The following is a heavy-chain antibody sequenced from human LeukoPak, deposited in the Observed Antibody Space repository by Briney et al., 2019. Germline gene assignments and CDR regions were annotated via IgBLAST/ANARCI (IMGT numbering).Heavy chain of an antibody. CDR2: ISHSGFT. V-gene: IGHV4-34*01. Sequence: SETLSLTCAVYGGSLSGYYWSWIRQPPGKGLEWIGDISHSGFTNYNPSLKSRVTISVDTSTNQFSLKLNSVTAADTAVYYCARGRRAVAGTLIDYWGQGTLVTVSS. D-gene: IGHD6-19*01. J-gene: IGHJ4*02. CDR1: GGSLSGYY. CDR3: ARGRRAVAGTLIDY.